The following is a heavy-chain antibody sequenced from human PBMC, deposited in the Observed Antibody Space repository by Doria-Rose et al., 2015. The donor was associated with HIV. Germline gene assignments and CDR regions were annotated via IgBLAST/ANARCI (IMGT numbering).Heavy chain of an antibody. CDR1: GFTFSSHR. Sequence: VQLVQSGGGLVRPGGSLRLSCATSGFTFSSHRINWVRQAPGKGLEWVSSISSTSAYITYADSVRGRFTISRDNARSSLYLQMDSLRAEDTAIYYCATGVTLDYWGQGTLVTVSS. V-gene: IGHV3-21*01. CDR2: ISSTSAYI. D-gene: IGHD3-10*01. CDR3: ATGVTLDY. J-gene: IGHJ4*02.